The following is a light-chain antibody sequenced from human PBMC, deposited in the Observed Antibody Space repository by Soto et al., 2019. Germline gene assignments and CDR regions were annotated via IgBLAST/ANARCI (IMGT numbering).Light chain of an antibody. V-gene: IGKV1-39*01. CDR3: QQGYSTPIT. J-gene: IGKJ5*01. CDR1: QSISSY. CDR2: AAS. Sequence: IHMTQSPSPLSATXGNRVAITCRASQSISSYLTWYQQKPGXTPKVLXYAASNLQSGVPSRFSGSGSGTDFARTISSLQPEDFATYYGQQGYSTPITFGQGTRLEIK.